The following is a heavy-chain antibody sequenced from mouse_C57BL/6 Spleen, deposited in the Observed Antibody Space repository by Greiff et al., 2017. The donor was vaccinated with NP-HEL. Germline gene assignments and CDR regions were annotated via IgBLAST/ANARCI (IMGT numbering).Heavy chain of an antibody. CDR3: ARERAKTWFAY. CDR1: GYTFTDYY. V-gene: IGHV1-19*01. D-gene: IGHD3-3*01. Sequence: EVQLQQSGPVLVKPGASVKMSCKASGYTFTDYYMNWVKQSHGKSLEWIGVINPYNGGTSYNPKFKGKATLTVDKSSSTAYMELNSLTSEDSAVYYCARERAKTWFAYWGQGTLVTVSA. J-gene: IGHJ3*01. CDR2: INPYNGGT.